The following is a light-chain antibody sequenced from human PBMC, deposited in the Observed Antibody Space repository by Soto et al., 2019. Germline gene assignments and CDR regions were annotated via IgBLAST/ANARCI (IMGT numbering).Light chain of an antibody. CDR3: QQYGTSPQT. V-gene: IGKV3-20*01. CDR1: QSVRSRY. J-gene: IGKJ1*01. Sequence: EIVLTHSPGTLSLSPGERATLSCRASQSVRSRYLAWYQQKPGQAPRLLIYGSSSRPPGIPDRVSGSGSGTVFTLTISRLEPEDFAVYYCQQYGTSPQTFGQGTKVDIK. CDR2: GSS.